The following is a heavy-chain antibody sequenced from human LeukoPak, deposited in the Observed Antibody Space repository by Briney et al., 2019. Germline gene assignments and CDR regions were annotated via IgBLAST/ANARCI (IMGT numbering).Heavy chain of an antibody. J-gene: IGHJ5*02. Sequence: KPSETLSLTCTVSGGSISGHYWSWLRQPPGKGLEWIGYFHDSGSANYNPSLKSRITMSVDTSKNQFSLKLRSVTAADTAVYYCARDSHSVDTATPRGFDPWGQGTLVTVSS. D-gene: IGHD2-15*01. CDR3: ARDSHSVDTATPRGFDP. CDR2: FHDSGSA. V-gene: IGHV4-59*11. CDR1: GGSISGHY.